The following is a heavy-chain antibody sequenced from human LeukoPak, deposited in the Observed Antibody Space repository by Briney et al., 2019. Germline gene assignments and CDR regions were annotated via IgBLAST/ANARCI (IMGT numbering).Heavy chain of an antibody. CDR2: ISSSSSYI. D-gene: IGHD3-22*01. V-gene: IGHV3-21*04. CDR3: AKRGVDYYDSSGHPGDAFDI. Sequence: PGGSLRLSCAASGFTFSSYSMNWVRQAPGKGLEWVSSISSSSSYIYYADSVKGRFTISRDNAKNSLYLQMNSLRAEDTALYYCAKRGVDYYDSSGHPGDAFDIWGQGTMVTVSS. CDR1: GFTFSSYS. J-gene: IGHJ3*02.